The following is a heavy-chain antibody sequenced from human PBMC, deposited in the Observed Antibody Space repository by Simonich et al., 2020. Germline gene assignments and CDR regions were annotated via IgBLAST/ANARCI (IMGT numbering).Heavy chain of an antibody. D-gene: IGHD2-2*01. CDR1: GYTFTSYD. CDR3: RFFVVVPAAKADAFDI. CDR2: INPNRGNT. Sequence: QVQLVQSGAEVKKPGASVKVSCKASGYTFTSYDINWVRQATGQGLEWMGWINPNRGNTGYAQKFQGRVTMTRNTSISTAYMELSSLRSEDTAVYYCRFFVVVPAAKADAFDIWGQGTMVTVSS. J-gene: IGHJ3*02. V-gene: IGHV1-8*01.